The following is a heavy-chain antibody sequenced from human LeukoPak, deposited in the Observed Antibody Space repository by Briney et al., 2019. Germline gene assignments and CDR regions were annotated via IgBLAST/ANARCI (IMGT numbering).Heavy chain of an antibody. CDR1: GYSFTSYW. Sequence: GESLKISCKGSGYSFTSYWIGWVRQMPGKGLEWMGIIYPGDSDTRYSPSFQGQVTISADKSISPAYLQWSSLKASDTAMYYCARIYCSSTSCYVDAFDIWGQGTMVTVSS. CDR3: ARIYCSSTSCYVDAFDI. J-gene: IGHJ3*02. CDR2: IYPGDSDT. V-gene: IGHV5-51*01. D-gene: IGHD2-2*01.